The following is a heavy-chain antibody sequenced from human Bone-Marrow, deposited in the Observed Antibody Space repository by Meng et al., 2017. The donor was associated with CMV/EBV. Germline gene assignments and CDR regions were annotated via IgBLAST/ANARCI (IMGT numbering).Heavy chain of an antibody. CDR2: ISAYNGNT. CDR1: GYTFTSYG. CDR3: ARVVVPAGRFYYFDY. Sequence: ASVKVSCKASGYTFTSYGISWVRQAPGQGLEWMGWISAYNGNTNYAQKLQGRVTMTTDTSTSTAYMGLRSLRSDDTAVYYCARVVVPAGRFYYFDYWGQGTLVTVSS. V-gene: IGHV1-18*01. J-gene: IGHJ4*02. D-gene: IGHD2-2*01.